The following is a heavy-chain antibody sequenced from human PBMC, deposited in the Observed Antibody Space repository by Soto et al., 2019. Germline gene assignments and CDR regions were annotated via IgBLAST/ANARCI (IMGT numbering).Heavy chain of an antibody. CDR3: TTDSILAPLFH. V-gene: IGHV3-15*01. CDR2: ISGIGGTT. CDR1: ELTFRGYA. Sequence: PGGSRRLPWEASELTFRGYARSRVRQAPGKGLECVSAISGIGGTTDYAAPVRGRFTSSRDDSKNTLYVQLNSLKTEDTAVYYCTTDSILAPLFHWGQGTLVTVSS. J-gene: IGHJ4*02. D-gene: IGHD3-3*02.